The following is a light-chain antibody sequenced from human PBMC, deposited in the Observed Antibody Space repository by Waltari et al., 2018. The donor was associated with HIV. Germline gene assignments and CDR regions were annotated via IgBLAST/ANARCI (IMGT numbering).Light chain of an antibody. V-gene: IGKV1-39*01. Sequence: DIQMTQSPSSLSASVGDRVTVTCRASQNINIYLNWYQQKPGKVPKLLFYGASTLQSGVPSRFSGGGSGTDFTLTISSLQPEDFATYFCQQSYTSPSLTFGQGTRLEIK. CDR3: QQSYTSPSLT. CDR2: GAS. CDR1: QNINIY. J-gene: IGKJ5*01.